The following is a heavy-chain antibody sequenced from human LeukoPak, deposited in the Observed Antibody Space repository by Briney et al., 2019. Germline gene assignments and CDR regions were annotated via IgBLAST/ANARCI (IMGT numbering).Heavy chain of an antibody. Sequence: SETLSLTCTVPGGSISSHYYWIWIRQPPGKGLEWIGSIYYSGSTYYNPSLKSRVTISVDTSKNQFSLKLNSLTAAETAVYYCARTTVRFSSYYFDYWGQGTLVTVSS. CDR2: IYYSGST. V-gene: IGHV4-39*01. D-gene: IGHD4-17*01. J-gene: IGHJ4*02. CDR1: GGSISSHYY. CDR3: ARTTVRFSSYYFDY.